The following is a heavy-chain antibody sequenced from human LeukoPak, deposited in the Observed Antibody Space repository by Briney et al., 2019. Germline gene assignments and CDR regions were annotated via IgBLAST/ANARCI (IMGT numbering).Heavy chain of an antibody. CDR2: ISGSGGST. V-gene: IGHV3-23*01. CDR3: AKDGPYDYVWGSYRTIKPPDY. Sequence: GGSLRLSCAASGFTFSSYAMSWVRQAPGKGLEWVSAISGSGGSTYYADSVKGRFTISRDNSKNTLYLQMNSLRAEDTAVYYCAKDGPYDYVWGSYRTIKPPDYWGQGTLVTVSS. CDR1: GFTFSSYA. D-gene: IGHD3-16*02. J-gene: IGHJ4*02.